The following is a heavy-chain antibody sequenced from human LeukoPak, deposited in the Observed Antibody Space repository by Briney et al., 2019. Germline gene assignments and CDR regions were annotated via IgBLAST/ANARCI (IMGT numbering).Heavy chain of an antibody. CDR2: INPSGGRT. J-gene: IGHJ5*02. Sequence: ASVKVSCKASGYTFTSYYMHWVRQAPGQGLEWMGIINPSGGRTSYAQKFQDRVTMTRDTSTSTIYIELYSLRSDDTAVYYCARGGGDYGDTRFDPWGQGTLVTVSS. CDR3: ARGGGDYGDTRFDP. V-gene: IGHV1-46*01. CDR1: GYTFTSYY. D-gene: IGHD4-17*01.